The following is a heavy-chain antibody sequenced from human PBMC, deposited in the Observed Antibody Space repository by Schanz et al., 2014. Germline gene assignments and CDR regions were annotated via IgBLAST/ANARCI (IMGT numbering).Heavy chain of an antibody. CDR3: ARIGGSVFDY. Sequence: EVQLLESGGGLVQPGGSLRLSCAASEFTFSTDAMSWVRQAPGKGLEWVSAISGSGGSTYYADSVKGRFTVSRDNAKNSVYLQMNGLRAEDTAVYYCARIGGSVFDYWAQGTLVTVSS. J-gene: IGHJ4*02. V-gene: IGHV3-23*01. CDR2: ISGSGGST. CDR1: EFTFSTDA. D-gene: IGHD3-10*01.